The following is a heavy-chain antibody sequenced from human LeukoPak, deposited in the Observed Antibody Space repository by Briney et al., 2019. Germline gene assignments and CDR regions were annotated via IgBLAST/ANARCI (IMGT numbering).Heavy chain of an antibody. CDR1: GGSISSYY. J-gene: IGHJ5*02. CDR2: INHSGST. CDR3: ARGLGASAYCSSTSCPRRNWFDP. D-gene: IGHD2-2*01. Sequence: PSETLSLTCTVSGGSISSYYWSWIRQPPGKGLEWIGEINHSGSTNYNPSLKSRVTISVDTSKNQFSLKLSSVTAADTAVYYCARGLGASAYCSSTSCPRRNWFDPSGQGTLVTVSS. V-gene: IGHV4-34*01.